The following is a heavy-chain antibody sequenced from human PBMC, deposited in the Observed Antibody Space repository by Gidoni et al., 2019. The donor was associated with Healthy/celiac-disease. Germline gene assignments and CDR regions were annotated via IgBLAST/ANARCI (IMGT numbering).Heavy chain of an antibody. D-gene: IGHD2-15*01. CDR1: GYSFTSYW. CDR3: ARHVAYCSGGSCYSTPFDY. J-gene: IGHJ4*02. V-gene: IGHV5-10-1*01. CDR2: SDPSDSYT. Sequence: EVQLVQSGAEVKKPVESLRIPGKGSGYSFTSYWLSWVRQMPVKGLEWMGRSDPSDSYTNYSPSFQGHVTISADKSISTAYLQWSSLKASDTAMYYCARHVAYCSGGSCYSTPFDYWGQGTLVTVSS.